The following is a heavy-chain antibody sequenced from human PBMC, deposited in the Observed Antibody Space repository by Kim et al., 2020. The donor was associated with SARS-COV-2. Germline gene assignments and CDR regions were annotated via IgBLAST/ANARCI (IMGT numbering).Heavy chain of an antibody. CDR3: ARQDLVDILTGYYPAFDY. V-gene: IGHV4-39*01. CDR1: GGSISSSSYY. CDR2: IYYSGST. Sequence: SETLSLTCTVSGGSISSSSYYWGWIRQPPGKGLEWIGSIYYSGSTYYNPSLKSRVTISVDTSKNQFSLKLSSVTAADTAVYYCARQDLVDILTGYYPAFDYWGQGTLVTVAS. D-gene: IGHD3-9*01. J-gene: IGHJ4*02.